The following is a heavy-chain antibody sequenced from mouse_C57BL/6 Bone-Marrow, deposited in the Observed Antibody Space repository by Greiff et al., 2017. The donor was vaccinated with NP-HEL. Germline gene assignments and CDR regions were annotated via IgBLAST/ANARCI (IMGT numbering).Heavy chain of an antibody. CDR2: IRNKANGYTI. V-gene: IGHV7-3*01. CDR1: GFTFTDYY. Sequence: VKLVESGGGLVQPGGSLSLSCAASGFTFTDYYMSWVRQPPGKALEWVGFIRNKANGYTIEYSASVKGRFTISRDNSQSILYLPMNALRAEDSATYYCARSIYYDYADDPFYGMDYWGQGTSVTVSS. D-gene: IGHD2-4*01. J-gene: IGHJ4*01. CDR3: ARSIYYDYADDPFYGMDY.